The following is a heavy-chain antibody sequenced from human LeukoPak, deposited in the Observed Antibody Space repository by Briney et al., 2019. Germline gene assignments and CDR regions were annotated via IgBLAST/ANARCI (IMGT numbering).Heavy chain of an antibody. D-gene: IGHD3-10*01. CDR2: IYYSGST. CDR1: GGSISSSSYY. V-gene: IGHV4-39*07. J-gene: IGHJ4*02. CDR3: ARGPALWFGAS. Sequence: SETLSLTCTVSGGSISSSSYYWGWIRQPPGKGLEWIGSIYYSGSTYYNPSLKSRVTISVDTSKNQFSLKLSSVTAADTAVYYCARGPALWFGASWGQGTLVTVSS.